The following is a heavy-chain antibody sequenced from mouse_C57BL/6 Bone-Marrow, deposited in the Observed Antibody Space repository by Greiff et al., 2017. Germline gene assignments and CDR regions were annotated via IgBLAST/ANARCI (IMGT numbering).Heavy chain of an antibody. CDR2: IDPENGDT. J-gene: IGHJ2*01. CDR3: TTPYGYFDY. CDR1: GFNIKDDY. V-gene: IGHV14-4*01. D-gene: IGHD1-1*02. Sequence: EVQLQQSGAELVRPGASVKLSCTASGFNIKDDYMHWVKQRPEQGLEWIGWIDPENGDTEYASKFQGKATITADTSSNTAYLQLSSLTSEDTAVYYCTTPYGYFDYWGQGTTLTVSS.